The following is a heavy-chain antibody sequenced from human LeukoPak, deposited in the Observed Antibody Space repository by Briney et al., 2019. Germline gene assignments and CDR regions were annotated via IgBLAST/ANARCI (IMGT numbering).Heavy chain of an antibody. CDR1: GGTFSSYA. J-gene: IGHJ4*02. CDR2: IIPICGTA. Sequence: SSVKVSCKASGGTFSSYAISWVRQAPGQGLEWMGGIIPICGTANYAQKFQGRVTITADESTSTAYMELSSLRSEDTAVYYCARSSYYDILTGYYGGNFDYWGQGTLVTVSS. D-gene: IGHD3-9*01. V-gene: IGHV1-69*01. CDR3: ARSSYYDILTGYYGGNFDY.